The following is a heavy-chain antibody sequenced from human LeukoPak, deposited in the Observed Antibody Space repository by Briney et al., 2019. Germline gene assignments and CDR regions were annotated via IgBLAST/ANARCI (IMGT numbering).Heavy chain of an antibody. D-gene: IGHD5-18*01. J-gene: IGHJ4*02. V-gene: IGHV3-33*01. CDR3: ARGLGYSYGYGIDY. CDR1: GFIFSSYA. CDR2: IWFDGSNT. Sequence: GGSLRLSCAASGFIFSSYAMHWVRQAPGKGPEWVAIIWFDGSNTYYAESVEGRFTISRDNSKNTLYLQMNSLRAEDTAVYSCARGLGYSYGYGIDYRGQGTLVIASS.